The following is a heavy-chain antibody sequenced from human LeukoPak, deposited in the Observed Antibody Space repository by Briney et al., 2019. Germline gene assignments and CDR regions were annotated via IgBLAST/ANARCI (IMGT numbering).Heavy chain of an antibody. CDR1: GGSINSYY. D-gene: IGHD3-3*01. CDR3: ARDEYYDFWSGQKGGFDY. V-gene: IGHV4-4*07. CDR2: IYTSGST. J-gene: IGHJ4*02. Sequence: PSETLSLTCTVSGGSINSYYWSWIRQPAGKGLEWIGRIYTSGSTNYNPSLKSRVTMSVDTSKNQFSLKLSSVTAADTAVCYCARDEYYDFWSGQKGGFDYWGQGTLVTVSS.